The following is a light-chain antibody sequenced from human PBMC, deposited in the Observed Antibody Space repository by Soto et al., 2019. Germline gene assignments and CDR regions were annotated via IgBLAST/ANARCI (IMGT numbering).Light chain of an antibody. CDR3: QQNGSSPPT. V-gene: IGKV3-20*01. CDR2: GAS. Sequence: EIVLTQSPGTLSLSPGERATLSCRASQIVSSRYLAWYQQKPGQAPRLLISGASSRATGIADRFSGSGSGTEFALTISTPEAEDFAVYYCQQNGSSPPTFGAGTQVDIK. J-gene: IGKJ4*01. CDR1: QIVSSRY.